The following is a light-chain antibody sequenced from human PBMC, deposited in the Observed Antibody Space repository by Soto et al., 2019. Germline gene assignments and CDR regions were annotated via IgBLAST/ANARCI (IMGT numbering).Light chain of an antibody. Sequence: EIVLTQSPATLSLSPGERATLSCRASQSVSTYFAWYQQKPGQAPRLLIYDASNRATGIPARFSGSGSGTDFILTISSLEPEDFAVYYCQQYSNWPSTVGGGTKVDIK. V-gene: IGKV3-11*01. CDR3: QQYSNWPST. CDR2: DAS. J-gene: IGKJ4*01. CDR1: QSVSTY.